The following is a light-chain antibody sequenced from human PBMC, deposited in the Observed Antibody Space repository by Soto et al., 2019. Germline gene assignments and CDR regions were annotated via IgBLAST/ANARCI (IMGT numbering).Light chain of an antibody. CDR1: QSISSY. V-gene: IGKV1-39*01. J-gene: IGKJ1*01. Sequence: DIQMTQSPSSLSASVRDRVTMTCRASQSISSYLNWYQQKPGKAPKLLIYAASSLQSGVPSRFSGSGSGTDFTLTVSSLQPEDFASYFCHQSYSTPRTFAQGTKVEVK. CDR3: HQSYSTPRT. CDR2: AAS.